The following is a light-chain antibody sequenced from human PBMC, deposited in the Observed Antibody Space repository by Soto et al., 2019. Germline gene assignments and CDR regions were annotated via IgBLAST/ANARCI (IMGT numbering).Light chain of an antibody. CDR2: GAS. V-gene: IGKV3-20*01. CDR1: QSVSSSY. Sequence: EIVLTQSPGTLSLSPGERATLSCRASQSVSSSYLAWYQQKPGQAPRLLIYGASSRATGIPDRFSGGGSGTDFTLTISRREPEDSAVYYWKQYVSSPPYTFGQGTKLEIK. CDR3: KQYVSSPPYT. J-gene: IGKJ2*01.